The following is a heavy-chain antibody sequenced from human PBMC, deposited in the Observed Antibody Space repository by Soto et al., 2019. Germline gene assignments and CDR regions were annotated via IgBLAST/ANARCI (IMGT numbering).Heavy chain of an antibody. CDR3: ARTTTYCGGDCYSPLLDY. CDR1: GGSISSYY. J-gene: IGHJ4*02. V-gene: IGHV4-59*01. CDR2: IYYSGST. D-gene: IGHD2-21*01. Sequence: PSETLSLTCTVSGGSISSYYWSWIRQPPGKGLEWIGYIYYSGSTNYNPSLKSRVTISVDTSKNQFSLKLSSVTAADTAVYYCARTTTYCGGDCYSPLLDYWGQGTLVTVSS.